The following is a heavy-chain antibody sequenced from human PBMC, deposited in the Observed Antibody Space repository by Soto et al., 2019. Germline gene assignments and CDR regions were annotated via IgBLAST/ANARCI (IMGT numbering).Heavy chain of an antibody. Sequence: GGSLRLSCAASGFTFSSYAMSWVRQAPGKGLEWVSAISGSGGSTYYADSVKGRFTISRDNSKNTLYLQMNRLRAEDTAVYYCAKVVWFGELFSPLDLDYWGQGTLVTVSS. CDR3: AKVVWFGELFSPLDLDY. D-gene: IGHD3-10*01. J-gene: IGHJ4*02. CDR1: GFTFSSYA. V-gene: IGHV3-23*01. CDR2: ISGSGGST.